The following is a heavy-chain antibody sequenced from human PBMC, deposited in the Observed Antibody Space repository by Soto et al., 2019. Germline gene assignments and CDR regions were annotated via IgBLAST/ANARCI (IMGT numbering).Heavy chain of an antibody. J-gene: IGHJ4*02. CDR3: ARVKRNSGYDPAFDY. CDR2: IGTAGDT. CDR1: GFTFSSYD. Sequence: EVQLVESGGGLVQPGGSLRLSCAASGFTFSSYDMHWVRQATGKGLEWVSAIGTAGDTYYPGSVKGRFTISSENAKNSLYLQMNSLRAGDTAVYYCARVKRNSGYDPAFDYWGQGTLVTVSS. V-gene: IGHV3-13*01. D-gene: IGHD5-12*01.